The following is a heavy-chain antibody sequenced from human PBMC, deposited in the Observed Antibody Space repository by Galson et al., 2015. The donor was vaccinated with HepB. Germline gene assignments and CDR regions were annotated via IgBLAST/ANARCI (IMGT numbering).Heavy chain of an antibody. CDR1: GYTFTSYG. CDR2: ISAYNGNT. CDR3: ARVRSHYVDDAFDI. D-gene: IGHD3-10*02. Sequence: SVKVSCKASGYTFTSYGISWVRQAPGQGLEWMGWISAYNGNTNYAQKLQGRVTMTTDASTSTAYMELRSLRSDDTAVYYCARVRSHYVDDAFDIWGQRTMVTVSS. J-gene: IGHJ3*02. V-gene: IGHV1-18*01.